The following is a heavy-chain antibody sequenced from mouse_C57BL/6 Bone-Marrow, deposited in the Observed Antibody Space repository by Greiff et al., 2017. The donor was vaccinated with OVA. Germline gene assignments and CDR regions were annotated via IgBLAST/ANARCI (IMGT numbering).Heavy chain of an antibody. CDR2: IWSGGST. CDR1: GFSLTSSG. D-gene: IGHD1-2*01. CDR3: ARLRRPAWFAY. V-gene: IGHV2-2*01. J-gene: IGHJ3*01. Sequence: VKLMESGPGLVQPSQSLSITCTVSGFSLTSSGVHWVRQSPGKGLEWLGVIWSGGSTDYNAALISRLSISKDDSKSQVFFKMNSLQADDTAIYYCARLRRPAWFAYWGQGTLVTVSA.